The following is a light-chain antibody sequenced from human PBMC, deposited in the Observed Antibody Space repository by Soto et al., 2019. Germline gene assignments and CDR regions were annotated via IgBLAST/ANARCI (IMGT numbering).Light chain of an antibody. J-gene: IGKJ5*01. CDR2: GAS. Sequence: EMVLTQSPATLSLSPGQRATVSCSASQNVSSYLVWYQQKPGQAPRILIYGASTRVNSMPARFSGSGSGTEFTLTIISLQSEDYAVYYCQQYNNWPPITFGRGTRLEIK. CDR3: QQYNNWPPIT. V-gene: IGKV3-15*01. CDR1: QNVSSY.